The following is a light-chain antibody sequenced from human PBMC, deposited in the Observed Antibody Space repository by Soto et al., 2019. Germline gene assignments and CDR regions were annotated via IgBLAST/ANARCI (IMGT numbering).Light chain of an antibody. CDR3: CSYAGSYTPLYV. CDR1: SSDVVGYNY. V-gene: IGLV2-11*01. CDR2: DVS. Sequence: QSALTQPRSVSGSPGQSVTISCTGTSSDVVGYNYVSWYQQHPGKAPKLMIYDVSKRPSGVPDRFSGSKSGNTASLTISGLQAEDEADYYCCSYAGSYTPLYVFGTGTQLPVL. J-gene: IGLJ1*01.